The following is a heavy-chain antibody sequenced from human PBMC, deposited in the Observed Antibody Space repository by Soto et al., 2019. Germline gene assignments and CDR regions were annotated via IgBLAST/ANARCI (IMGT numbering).Heavy chain of an antibody. CDR1: GFTFDSYS. Sequence: EVQLVESGGGLVQPGGSLRLSCAASGFTFDSYSMNWVRQTPGKGLEWGSYIDSSSSNKHYADSVKGRFTISRDNAKNALYLQMSSLRDEDTAVYYCARDDDSAMALNFDYCGQGTLVTVSS. D-gene: IGHD5-18*01. J-gene: IGHJ4*02. CDR3: ARDDDSAMALNFDY. CDR2: IDSSSSNK. V-gene: IGHV3-48*02.